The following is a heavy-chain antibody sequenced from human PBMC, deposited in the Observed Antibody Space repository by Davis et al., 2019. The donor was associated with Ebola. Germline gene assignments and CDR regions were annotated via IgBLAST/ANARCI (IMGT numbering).Heavy chain of an antibody. J-gene: IGHJ6*02. CDR1: GYTFTSYG. Sequence: ASVKVSCKASGYTFTSYGISWVRQAPGQGLEWMGWISAYNGNTNYAQKLQGRFTMTTDTSTSTAYMELRSLRSDDTAVYYCARDHNPPPYGDYAYYYYGMDVWGQGTTVTVSS. CDR3: ARDHNPPPYGDYAYYYYGMDV. D-gene: IGHD4-17*01. CDR2: ISAYNGNT. V-gene: IGHV1-18*01.